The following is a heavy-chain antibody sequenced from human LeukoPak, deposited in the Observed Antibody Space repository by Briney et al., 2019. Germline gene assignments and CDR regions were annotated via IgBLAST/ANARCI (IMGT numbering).Heavy chain of an antibody. Sequence: ASVEVSCKASGYTFTGYYMHWVRQAPGQGLEWMGWINPNSGGTNYAQKFQGRVTMTRDTSISTAYMELSRLRSDDTAVYYCARVSYYYDSSGSLGYWGQGTLVTVSS. CDR1: GYTFTGYY. V-gene: IGHV1-2*02. D-gene: IGHD3-22*01. CDR2: INPNSGGT. CDR3: ARVSYYYDSSGSLGY. J-gene: IGHJ4*02.